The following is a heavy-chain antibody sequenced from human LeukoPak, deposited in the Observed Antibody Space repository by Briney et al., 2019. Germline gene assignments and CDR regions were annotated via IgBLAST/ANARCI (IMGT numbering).Heavy chain of an antibody. V-gene: IGHV3-30*02. CDR3: AKDRPPRAYYDFWSES. CDR1: GFTFSSYG. Sequence: GGSLRLSXAASGFTFSSYGMHWVRQAPGKGLEWVAFIRYDGSNKYYADSVKGRFTISRDNSKNTLYLQMNSLRAEDTAVYYCAKDRPPRAYYDFWSESWGQGTMATVSS. CDR2: IRYDGSNK. D-gene: IGHD3-3*01. J-gene: IGHJ3*01.